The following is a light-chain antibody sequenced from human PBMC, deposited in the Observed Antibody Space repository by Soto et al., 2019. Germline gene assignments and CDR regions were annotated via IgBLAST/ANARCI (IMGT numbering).Light chain of an antibody. CDR3: TSYTSSSTLDV. J-gene: IGLJ1*01. CDR1: SSDIGGYPY. CDR2: DVD. V-gene: IGLV2-14*01. Sequence: AVVTQPASVSGSPGQSITISCTGTSSDIGGYPYVSWYQQHPGKAPKLMIYDVDNRPSGVSNRFSGSKSGNTASLTISGLQAEDEADYYCTSYTSSSTLDVFGTGTKVTVL.